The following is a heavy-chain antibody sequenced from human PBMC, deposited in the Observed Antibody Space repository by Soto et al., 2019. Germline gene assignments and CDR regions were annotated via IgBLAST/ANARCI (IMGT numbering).Heavy chain of an antibody. V-gene: IGHV3-23*01. Sequence: EVQLLESGGGLVQPGGSLRLSCAGSGFTFINYAMNWVSQAPGKGLEWVSTISGGGDAPFFADSVRGRFTISRDNSKNTVTLQMNNLGVDDTAVYFCARKVPGSTSRPDYWYFDLWGRGTLVTVSS. D-gene: IGHD3-10*01. CDR2: ISGGGDAP. CDR1: GFTFINYA. CDR3: ARKVPGSTSRPDYWYFDL. J-gene: IGHJ2*01.